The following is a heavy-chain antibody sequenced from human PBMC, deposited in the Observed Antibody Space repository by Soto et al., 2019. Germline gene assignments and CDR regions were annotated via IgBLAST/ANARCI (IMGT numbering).Heavy chain of an antibody. Sequence: SQPLSLMCANSGDSFSSPSATWECIRQSPSRGLEWLGRTRYTSKWSYEYALSVKGRITISPDTSKNHFSLQLDSVTPEDTAVYYCLRVDWNDAGSWGQGTLVTVSS. CDR1: GDSFSSPSAT. CDR3: LRVDWNDAGS. D-gene: IGHD1-1*01. J-gene: IGHJ5*02. V-gene: IGHV6-1*01. CDR2: TRYTSKWSY.